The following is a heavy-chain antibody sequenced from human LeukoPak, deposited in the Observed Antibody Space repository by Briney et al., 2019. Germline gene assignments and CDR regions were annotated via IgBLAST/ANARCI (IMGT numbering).Heavy chain of an antibody. J-gene: IGHJ4*02. CDR2: INPNSGDT. V-gene: IGHV1-2*02. CDR1: GYTFTSYG. D-gene: IGHD2-2*01. Sequence: ASVKVSCKASGYTFTSYGISWVRQAPGQGLEWMGWINPNSGDTNYAQKFQGRVTMTRDTSISTAYMELSRLRSDDTAVYYCAREFTNVVVPAAADFDYWGQGTLVTVSS. CDR3: AREFTNVVVPAAADFDY.